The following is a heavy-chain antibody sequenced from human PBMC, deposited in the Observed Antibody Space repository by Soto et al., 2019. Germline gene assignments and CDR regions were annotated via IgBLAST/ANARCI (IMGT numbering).Heavy chain of an antibody. CDR3: ARVWIPAAAPNWFDP. V-gene: IGHV1-46*01. D-gene: IGHD6-13*01. J-gene: IGHJ5*02. CDR2: IYPGGVNI. Sequence: ASVKVSFKAIGYSFTSHYMHWVRQAPGQGLEWMGTIYPGGVNIAYAQKFQGRVTMTTDTSTSTAYMELGSLRSDDMAVYYCARVWIPAAAPNWFDPWGQGTQVTVSS. CDR1: GYSFTSHY.